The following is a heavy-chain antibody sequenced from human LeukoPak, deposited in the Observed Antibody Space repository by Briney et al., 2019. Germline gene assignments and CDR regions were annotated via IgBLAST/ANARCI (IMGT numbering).Heavy chain of an antibody. CDR2: IYYSGST. J-gene: IGHJ5*02. D-gene: IGHD4-17*01. Sequence: PSETLSLTCAVYGGSFSGYYWSWIRQHPGKGLEWIGYIYYSGSTYYNPSLKSRVTISVDTSKNQFSLKLSSVTAADTAVYYCARVSRPTVTTSWFDPWGQGTLVTVSS. CDR1: GGSFSGYY. CDR3: ARVSRPTVTTSWFDP. V-gene: IGHV4-31*11.